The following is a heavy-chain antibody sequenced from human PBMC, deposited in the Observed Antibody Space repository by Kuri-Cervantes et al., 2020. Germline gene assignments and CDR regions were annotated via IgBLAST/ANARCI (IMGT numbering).Heavy chain of an antibody. CDR1: GYTFTGYY. J-gene: IGHJ4*02. V-gene: IGHV1-2*02. D-gene: IGHD3-22*01. CDR2: INPNSGGT. CDR3: ARDTRGKYYYDSSGPGKDY. Sequence: ASVKVSCKASGYTFTGYYMHWVRQAPGQGLEWMGWINPNSGGTNYAQKFQGRVTMTTDTSISTAYMELSSLRSDDTAVYYCARDTRGKYYYDSSGPGKDYWGQGTLVTVSS.